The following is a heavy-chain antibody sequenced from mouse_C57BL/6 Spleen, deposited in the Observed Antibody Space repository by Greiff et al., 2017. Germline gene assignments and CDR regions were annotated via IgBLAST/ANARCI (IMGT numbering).Heavy chain of an antibody. CDR3: ASGGSNYWYFDV. CDR2: IYPGDGST. V-gene: IGHV1-85*01. J-gene: IGHJ1*03. Sequence: QVQLQQSGPELVKPGASVKLSCKASGYTFSSYDINWVKQRPGQGLEWIGWIYPGDGSTKYNEKFKGKATLTVDTSSSTAYMELHSLTSEDSAVYFCASGGSNYWYFDVWGTGTTVTVSS. CDR1: GYTFSSYD. D-gene: IGHD2-5*01.